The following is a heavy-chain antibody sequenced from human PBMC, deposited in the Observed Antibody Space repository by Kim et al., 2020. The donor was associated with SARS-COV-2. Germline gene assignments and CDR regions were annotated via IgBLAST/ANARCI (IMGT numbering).Heavy chain of an antibody. D-gene: IGHD3-22*01. CDR2: IYYSGST. J-gene: IGHJ2*01. CDR1: GGSISSYY. CDR3: ARHREIVVAYWYFDL. V-gene: IGHV4-59*08. Sequence: SETLSLTCTVSGGSISSYYWSWIRQPPGKGLEWIGYIYYSGSTNYNPSLKSRVTISVDTSKNQFSLKLSSVTAADTAVYYCARHREIVVAYWYFDLWGRGTLVTVSS.